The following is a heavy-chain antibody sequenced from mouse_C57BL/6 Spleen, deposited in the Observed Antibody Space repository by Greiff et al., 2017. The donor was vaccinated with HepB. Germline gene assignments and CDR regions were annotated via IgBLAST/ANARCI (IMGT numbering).Heavy chain of an antibody. J-gene: IGHJ3*01. CDR2: ISSGGSYT. V-gene: IGHV5-6*02. D-gene: IGHD2-1*01. Sequence: EVKLVESGGDLVKPGGSLKLSCAASGFTFSSYGMSWVRQTPDKRLEWVATISSGGSYTYYPDSVKGRFTISRDNAKHTLYLQMSSLKSEDTAMYYCARHGAIMEGFAYWGQGTLVTVSA. CDR1: GFTFSSYG. CDR3: ARHGAIMEGFAY.